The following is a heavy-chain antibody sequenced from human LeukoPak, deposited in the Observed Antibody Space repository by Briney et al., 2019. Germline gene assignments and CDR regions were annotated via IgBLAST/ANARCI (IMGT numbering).Heavy chain of an antibody. D-gene: IGHD3-10*01. CDR3: ARFGSYFEY. V-gene: IGHV4-59*01. Sequence: SETLSLTCTVSGGSISSYYWSWIRQPPGKGLEWIGYVYYSGSTNYNPSLKSRVTISEDTSKNQFSLKLNSVTAADTAVYYCARFGSYFEYWGRGTLVTVSS. CDR1: GGSISSYY. CDR2: VYYSGST. J-gene: IGHJ4*02.